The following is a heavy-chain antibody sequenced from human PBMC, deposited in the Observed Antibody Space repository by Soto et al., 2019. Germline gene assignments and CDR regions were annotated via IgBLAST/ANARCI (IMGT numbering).Heavy chain of an antibody. CDR3: ERDPNYDYCSDYSRYNWCDP. CDR1: GGTFSSDA. D-gene: IGHD3-3*01. V-gene: IGHV1-69*01. Sequence: QVQLVQSGAEVKKPGSSVKVSCKASGGTFSSDAISWVRQAPGQGLEWMGGIIPIFGTANYAQKFQGRVTITADESTSTAYMELSSMRSEDTAVYYCERDPNYDYCSDYSRYNWCDPWGQGTLVTVSS. J-gene: IGHJ5*02. CDR2: IIPIFGTA.